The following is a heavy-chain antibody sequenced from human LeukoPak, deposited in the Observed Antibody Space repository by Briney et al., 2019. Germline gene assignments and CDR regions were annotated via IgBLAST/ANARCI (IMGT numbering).Heavy chain of an antibody. CDR2: TYHRSKWYN. CDR3: ARGHSSGWYNC. D-gene: IGHD6-19*01. V-gene: IGHV6-1*01. CDR1: GDIVSSNSAA. Sequence: SQTLSLTCAISGDIVSSNSAAWNWIRQPPSRGLEWLGRTYHRSKWYNDYAVSVKSRIIINPDTSKNQFSLQLNSVTPEDTAVYYCARGHSSGWYNCWGQGTLVTVSS. J-gene: IGHJ4*02.